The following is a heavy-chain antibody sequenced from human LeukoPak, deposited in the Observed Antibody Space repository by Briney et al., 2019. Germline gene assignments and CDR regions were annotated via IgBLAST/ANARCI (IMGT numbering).Heavy chain of an antibody. Sequence: ASVKVSCKASGYTFTSYDINWVRQATGQGLEWMGWMNPNSGNTGYAQKFQGRVTMTRNTSISTAYMELSSLRSEDTAVYYCARAARGTTVYYYYYMDVWGKGTTVTISS. V-gene: IGHV1-8*01. CDR1: GYTFTSYD. CDR3: ARAARGTTVYYYYYMDV. J-gene: IGHJ6*03. CDR2: MNPNSGNT. D-gene: IGHD4-17*01.